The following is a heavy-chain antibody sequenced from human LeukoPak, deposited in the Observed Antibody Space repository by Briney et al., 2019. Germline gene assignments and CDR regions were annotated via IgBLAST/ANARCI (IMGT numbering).Heavy chain of an antibody. D-gene: IGHD6-13*01. Sequence: GGSLRLSCAASGFTYTDYYMSWIRQAPGKGLEWLSYISSSGSTIYYADSVEGRFTISRDNSKNTLYLQMNSLRAEDTAVYYCARDHSSWYLFLGLDVWGKGTTVTVSS. CDR3: ARDHSSWYLFLGLDV. J-gene: IGHJ6*04. CDR1: GFTYTDYY. V-gene: IGHV3-11*04. CDR2: ISSSGSTI.